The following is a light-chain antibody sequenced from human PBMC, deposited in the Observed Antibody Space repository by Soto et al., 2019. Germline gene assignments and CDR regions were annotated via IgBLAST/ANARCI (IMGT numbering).Light chain of an antibody. Sequence: EIVLTQSPGTLSLSPGERATLSCRASQSVSSSYLAWYQQKPGQAPRLLIYGASSRATGIPDRFSGSGSGTDFPLTISRLQPEDITVYYFQQYGSFLTLGQGNKVEIK. CDR3: QQYGSFLT. CDR2: GAS. J-gene: IGKJ1*01. CDR1: QSVSSSY. V-gene: IGKV3-20*01.